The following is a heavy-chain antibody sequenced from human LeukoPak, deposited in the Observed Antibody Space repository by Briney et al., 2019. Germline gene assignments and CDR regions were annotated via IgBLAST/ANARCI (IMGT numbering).Heavy chain of an antibody. CDR3: ATHSSGYYYVAY. Sequence: SETLSLTCTVSGGSISSYYWSWIRQPPGKGLEWIGYIYYSGSTNYNPSLKSRVTISVDTSKNQFSLKLSSVTAADTAVYYCATHSSGYYYVAYWGQGTLVTVSS. CDR1: GGSISSYY. D-gene: IGHD3-22*01. J-gene: IGHJ4*02. CDR2: IYYSGST. V-gene: IGHV4-59*01.